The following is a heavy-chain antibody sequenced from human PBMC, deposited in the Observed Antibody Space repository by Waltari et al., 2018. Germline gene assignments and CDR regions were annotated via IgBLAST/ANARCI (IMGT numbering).Heavy chain of an antibody. J-gene: IGHJ3*02. Sequence: EVQLVESGGDLVQPGRSLRLSWAASGFPFGVSSMHWVRHAPGKGLGWVSGITWNSDNVDYADSVKGRFTVGRDNAKNSLYLRMNSLRTEDMALYYCAKGWSGTALGDAIDIWGQGTMVTVSS. V-gene: IGHV3-9*03. CDR1: GFPFGVSS. CDR3: AKGWSGTALGDAIDI. D-gene: IGHD3-10*02. CDR2: ITWNSDNV.